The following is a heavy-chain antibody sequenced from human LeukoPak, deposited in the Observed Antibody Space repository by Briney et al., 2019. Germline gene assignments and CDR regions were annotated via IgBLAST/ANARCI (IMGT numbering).Heavy chain of an antibody. V-gene: IGHV5-51*01. CDR1: GYSFTSYW. D-gene: IGHD4-17*01. J-gene: IGHJ4*02. CDR2: IYPGDSDT. Sequence: GESLKISCKGSGYSFTSYWIGWVRQMPGKGLEGMGIIYPGDSDTRYSPSFQGQVTISADKSISTAYLQWSSLKASDTAMYYCARHAQDYGDYEYYFDYWGQGTLVTVSS. CDR3: ARHAQDYGDYEYYFDY.